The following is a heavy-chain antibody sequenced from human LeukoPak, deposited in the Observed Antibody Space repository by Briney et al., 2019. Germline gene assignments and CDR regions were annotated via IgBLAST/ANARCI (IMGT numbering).Heavy chain of an antibody. CDR2: INPSGGST. J-gene: IGHJ4*02. Sequence: ASVRVSCKASGYTFTSYYMNWVRQAPGQGLEWMGMINPSGGSTNYAQKFQGRVTVTRDTSTSTVYMELSSLRSEDTAVYYCARSSINYNSGGYYDNPPLDYWGQGTLVTVSS. CDR1: GYTFTSYY. V-gene: IGHV1-46*01. CDR3: ARSSINYNSGGYYDNPPLDY. D-gene: IGHD3-22*01.